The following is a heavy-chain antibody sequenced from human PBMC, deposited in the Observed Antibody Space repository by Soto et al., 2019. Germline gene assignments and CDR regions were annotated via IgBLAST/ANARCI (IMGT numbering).Heavy chain of an antibody. CDR1: GYTFTSYY. V-gene: IGHV1-46*01. J-gene: IGHJ3*02. D-gene: IGHD3-22*01. CDR2: INPSGGST. CDR3: ARVSGNYYYDSSGYHAFDI. Sequence: ASVKVSCKASGYTFTSYYMHWVRQAPGQGLEWMGIINPSGGSTSYAQKFQGRVTMTRDTSTSTVYMELSSLRSEDTAVYYCARVSGNYYYDSSGYHAFDIWGQGXMVTV.